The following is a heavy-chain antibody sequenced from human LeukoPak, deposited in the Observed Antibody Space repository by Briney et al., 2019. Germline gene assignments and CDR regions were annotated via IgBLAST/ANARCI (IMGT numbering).Heavy chain of an antibody. CDR3: AKELYNYGDYGAEGLDV. D-gene: IGHD4-17*01. CDR1: GFTFSNHA. V-gene: IGHV3-30*18. J-gene: IGHJ6*02. Sequence: GGSLRLSCAASGFTFSNHAMSWVRQAPGKGLEWVALISYDGSSEYYAGSVKGRFTISRDNSKITVYLQMNSLKAEDTAVYYCAKELYNYGDYGAEGLDVGGQGTTVTVS. CDR2: ISYDGSSE.